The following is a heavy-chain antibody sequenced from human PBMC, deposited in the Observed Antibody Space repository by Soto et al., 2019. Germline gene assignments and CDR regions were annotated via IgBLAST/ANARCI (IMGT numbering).Heavy chain of an antibody. CDR1: GGSISSSSYY. Sequence: QLQLQESGPGLVKPSETLSLTCTVSGGSISSSSYYWGWIRQPPGKGLEWIGSIYYSGSTYYNPSLKSRVTISVDTSKNQFSLKLSSVTAADTAVYYCARHVDSEEGYYYYGMDVWGQGTTVTVSS. V-gene: IGHV4-39*01. D-gene: IGHD3-9*01. J-gene: IGHJ6*02. CDR3: ARHVDSEEGYYYYGMDV. CDR2: IYYSGST.